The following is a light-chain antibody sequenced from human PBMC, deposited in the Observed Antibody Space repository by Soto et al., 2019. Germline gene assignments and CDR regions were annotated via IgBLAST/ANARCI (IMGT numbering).Light chain of an antibody. J-gene: IGLJ3*02. V-gene: IGLV2-11*01. CDR2: DAS. CDR1: TGDVGAYNF. Sequence: QSALTQPRSVSGSPGQSVTISCTGTTGDVGAYNFVSWYQHHPGKDPKLMIYDASKRPSGVPDRFSASKSGNTASLTISGLQAEDEADYYCCSYAGSFTWVFGGGTKVTVL. CDR3: CSYAGSFTWV.